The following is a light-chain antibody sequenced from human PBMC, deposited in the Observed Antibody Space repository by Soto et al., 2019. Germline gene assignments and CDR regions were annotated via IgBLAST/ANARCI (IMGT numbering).Light chain of an antibody. Sequence: QSVLTQPASVFGSPGQSIAISCTGTSSNVGGYNFVSWYQQHPGKAPKLLIYEVNKRPSGVSNRFSGSKSDNTASLTISGLQAEDEADYYCCSYGGDRIFGGGTKLTVL. CDR3: CSYGGDRI. CDR1: SSNVGGYNF. J-gene: IGLJ2*01. V-gene: IGLV2-23*02. CDR2: EVN.